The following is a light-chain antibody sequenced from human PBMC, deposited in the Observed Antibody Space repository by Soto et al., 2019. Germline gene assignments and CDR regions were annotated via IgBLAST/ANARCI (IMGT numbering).Light chain of an antibody. J-gene: IGKJ1*01. CDR1: QSVSSY. CDR3: QQRSNWPRT. Sequence: ELVLTQSPATLSLSPGERATLSCRASQSVSSYLAWYQQKPGKAPRLLIYDASNRATGIPARFSGSGSGTDFTLTISSLEPEDFAVYYCQQRSNWPRTFGQGTKVDIK. CDR2: DAS. V-gene: IGKV3-11*01.